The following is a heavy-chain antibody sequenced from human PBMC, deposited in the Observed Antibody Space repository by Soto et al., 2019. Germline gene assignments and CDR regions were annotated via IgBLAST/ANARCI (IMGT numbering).Heavy chain of an antibody. CDR1: GGTISSGGYY. D-gene: IGHD3-16*01. Sequence: PSETLSLTCTVSGGTISSGGYYWSWNRQHTGKGLEWIGYIYYSGSTYYNPSLKSRVTISVDTSKNQFSLKLSSVTAADTAVHYCARVGITFGGANWFDPWGQGTLVTVSS. J-gene: IGHJ5*02. CDR3: ARVGITFGGANWFDP. CDR2: IYYSGST. V-gene: IGHV4-31*03.